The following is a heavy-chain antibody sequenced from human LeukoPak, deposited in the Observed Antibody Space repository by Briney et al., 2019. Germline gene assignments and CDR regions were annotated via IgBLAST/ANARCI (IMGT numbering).Heavy chain of an antibody. CDR2: ISGSGGST. CDR1: GFTFSSYA. D-gene: IGHD2-15*01. V-gene: IGHV3-23*01. J-gene: IGHJ5*02. CDR3: AKGAVVVAAIPLTLNWFDP. Sequence: GGSLRLSCAASGFTFSSYAMSWVRQAPGKGLEWVSAISGSGGSTYYADSVKGRFTISRDNSKNALYLQMNSLRAEDTAVYYCAKGAVVVAAIPLTLNWFDPWGQGTLVTVSS.